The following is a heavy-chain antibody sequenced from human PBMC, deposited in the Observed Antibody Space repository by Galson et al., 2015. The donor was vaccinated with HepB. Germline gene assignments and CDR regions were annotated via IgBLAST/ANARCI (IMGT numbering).Heavy chain of an antibody. Sequence: SLRLSCAASGFTFSASAIHWVRQASGKGPEWVGRIRSKNNNYATSYVPSLKGRFTISRDDSKNMAYLHMKSLKTEDTALYYCTTFLEMTTVQYWGQGTLVTVSS. J-gene: IGHJ4*02. CDR1: GFTFSASA. CDR3: TTFLEMTTVQY. V-gene: IGHV3-73*01. D-gene: IGHD4-11*01. CDR2: IRSKNNNYAT.